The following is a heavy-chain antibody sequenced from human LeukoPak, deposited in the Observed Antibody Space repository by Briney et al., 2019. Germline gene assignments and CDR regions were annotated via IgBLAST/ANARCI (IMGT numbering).Heavy chain of an antibody. V-gene: IGHV1-18*01. CDR1: GYTFTSYG. J-gene: IGHJ4*02. D-gene: IGHD4-23*01. Sequence: ASVKVSCKASGYTFTSYGFSWVRQAPGQGLGLMGWISAYNGNTNYIQKFQGRVTMTTDTSTSTAYMELRSLRSDDTAVYYCARQGYGGHSQGAADYWGQGTLVTVSS. CDR2: ISAYNGNT. CDR3: ARQGYGGHSQGAADY.